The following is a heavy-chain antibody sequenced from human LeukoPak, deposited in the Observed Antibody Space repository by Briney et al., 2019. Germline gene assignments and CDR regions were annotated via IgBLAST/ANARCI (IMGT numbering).Heavy chain of an antibody. CDR1: GGSISSYY. CDR2: ISYSGST. V-gene: IGHV4-59*08. CDR3: ARGPLYGSASYYFDY. Sequence: SETLSLTCTVSGGSISSYYWSWIRQPPGKGLEWIGYISYSGSTNYNPSLKSRVTISVDASKNQFSLKLSSVTAADTAVYYCARGPLYGSASYYFDYWGQGTLVTVSS. J-gene: IGHJ4*02. D-gene: IGHD3-10*01.